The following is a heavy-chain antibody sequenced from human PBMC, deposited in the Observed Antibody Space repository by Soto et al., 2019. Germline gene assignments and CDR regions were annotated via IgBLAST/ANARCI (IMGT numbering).Heavy chain of an antibody. J-gene: IGHJ3*02. CDR2: MNPNSGNT. CDR1: GYTFTSYD. V-gene: IGHV1-8*01. Sequence: GASVKVSCKASGYTFTSYDINWVRQATGQGLEWMGWMNPNSGNTGYAQKFQGRVTMTRNTSISTAYMELSSLRSEDTAVYYCAINGPLMQLRAEDDAFNIWGQGTMVTVSS. CDR3: AINGPLMQLRAEDDAFNI. D-gene: IGHD5-12*01.